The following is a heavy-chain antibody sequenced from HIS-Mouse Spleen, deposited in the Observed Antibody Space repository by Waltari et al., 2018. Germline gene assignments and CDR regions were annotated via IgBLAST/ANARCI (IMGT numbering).Heavy chain of an antibody. J-gene: IGHJ4*02. Sequence: QVQLVESGGGVVQPGSSLRLSCAASGFTFSSFGMPWFGQAPGKGLEWVAVISYDGSNKYYADSVKGRFTISRDNSKNTLYLQMNSLRAEDTAVYYCAKASSGWLDYWGQGTLVTVSS. CDR2: ISYDGSNK. CDR1: GFTFSSFG. V-gene: IGHV3-30*18. D-gene: IGHD6-19*01. CDR3: AKASSGWLDY.